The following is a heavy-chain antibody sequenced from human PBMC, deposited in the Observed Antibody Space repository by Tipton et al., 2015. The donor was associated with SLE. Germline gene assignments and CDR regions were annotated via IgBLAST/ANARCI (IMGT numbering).Heavy chain of an antibody. J-gene: IGHJ4*02. CDR3: ARELGYCSGTSCYSYFDY. Sequence: GSLRLSCTVSGGSISSSNYYWGWIRQPPGKGLEWIGSISYSGNTLYNPSLKSRVTISVDTSKNQFSLKLSSVTAADTAVYYCARELGYCSGTSCYSYFDYWGQGTLVTVSS. V-gene: IGHV4-39*07. D-gene: IGHD2-2*01. CDR2: ISYSGNT. CDR1: GGSISSSNYY.